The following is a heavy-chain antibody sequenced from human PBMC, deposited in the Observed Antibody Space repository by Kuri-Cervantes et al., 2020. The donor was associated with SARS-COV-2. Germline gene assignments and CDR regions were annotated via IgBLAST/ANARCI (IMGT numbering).Heavy chain of an antibody. CDR2: INPNSGGT. V-gene: IGHV1-2*04. D-gene: IGHD6-13*01. CDR1: GYTFTGYY. Sequence: ASVKVSCKASGYTFTGYYMHWVRQAPGQGLEWMGWINPNSGGTNYAQKFQGWVTMTRDTSIGTAYMELSRLRSDDTAVYYCARGGPGYSSSWYLYYYYGMDVWGQGTTVTVSS. J-gene: IGHJ6*02. CDR3: ARGGPGYSSSWYLYYYYGMDV.